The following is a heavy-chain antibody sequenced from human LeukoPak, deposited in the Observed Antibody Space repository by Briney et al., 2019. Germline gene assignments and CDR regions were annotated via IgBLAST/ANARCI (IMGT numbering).Heavy chain of an antibody. CDR1: GLTVSSNY. V-gene: IGHV3-66*01. CDR3: ARSKSHYYDSSGWYY. D-gene: IGHD3-22*01. Sequence: GGSLRLSCAASGLTVSSNYMSWVRQAPGQGLEWASVIYSSGSTYYADSVTRRFTISRENSKNTLYLQMNSLRAEDTAVYYCARSKSHYYDSSGWYYWGQGTLVTVSS. CDR2: IYSSGST. J-gene: IGHJ4*02.